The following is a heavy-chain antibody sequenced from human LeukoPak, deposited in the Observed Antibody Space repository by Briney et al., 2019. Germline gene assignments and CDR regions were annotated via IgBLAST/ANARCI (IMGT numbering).Heavy chain of an antibody. Sequence: GASVKVSCKASGGTFSSYAISWVRQAPGQGLEWMGRIIPILGIANYAQKFQGRVTITADKSTSTAYMELSSLRSEDTAVYYCAREGDGYNRGAFDIWGQGTMVTVS. V-gene: IGHV1-69*04. CDR2: IIPILGIA. D-gene: IGHD5-24*01. J-gene: IGHJ3*02. CDR3: AREGDGYNRGAFDI. CDR1: GGTFSSYA.